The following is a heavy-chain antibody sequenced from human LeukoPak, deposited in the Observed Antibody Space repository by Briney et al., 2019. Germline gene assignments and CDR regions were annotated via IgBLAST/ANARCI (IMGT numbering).Heavy chain of an antibody. CDR3: ARDLATLRGGDQSFDY. D-gene: IGHD1-26*01. Sequence: SVKVSCKASGGTFSSYAISWVRLAPGQGLEWMGRIIPILGIANYAQKFQGRVTITADKSTSTAYMELSSLRSEDTAVYYCARDLATLRGGDQSFDYWGQGTLVTVSS. J-gene: IGHJ4*02. CDR1: GGTFSSYA. V-gene: IGHV1-69*04. CDR2: IIPILGIA.